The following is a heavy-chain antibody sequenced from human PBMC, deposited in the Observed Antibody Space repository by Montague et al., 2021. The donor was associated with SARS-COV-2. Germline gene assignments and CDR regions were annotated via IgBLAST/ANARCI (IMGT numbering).Heavy chain of an antibody. D-gene: IGHD2-2*01. CDR1: GYSISSGYY. CDR3: ARSQDCSTTSCHFDY. CDR2: IYHSGST. V-gene: IGHV4-38-2*02. J-gene: IGHJ4*02. Sequence: SETLSLTCTVSGYSISSGYYCGWLRQPPGKGLEWIGSIYHSGSTYYNPSLKSRVTISVDTSKNQFSLKLSSVTAADTAVYYCARSQDCSTTSCHFDYWGQGTLVTVSS.